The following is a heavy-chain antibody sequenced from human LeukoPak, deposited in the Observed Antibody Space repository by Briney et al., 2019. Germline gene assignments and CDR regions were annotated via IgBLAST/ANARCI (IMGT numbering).Heavy chain of an antibody. CDR2: FDPEDGET. CDR3: ATGGWPTYYYDSSGYYGL. V-gene: IGHV1-24*01. J-gene: IGHJ4*02. CDR1: GYTLTELS. D-gene: IGHD3-22*01. Sequence: ASVKVSCKVSGYTLTELSMHWVRQAPGKGLEWMGGFDPEDGETIYAQKFQGRVTMTEDTSTDTAYMELSSLGSEDTAVYYCATGGWPTYYYDSSGYYGLWGQGTLVTVSS.